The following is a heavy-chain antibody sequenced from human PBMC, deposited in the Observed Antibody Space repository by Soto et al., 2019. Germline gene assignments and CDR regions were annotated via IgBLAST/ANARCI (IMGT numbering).Heavy chain of an antibody. CDR1: GGTFSSYA. CDR2: IIPIFGTA. D-gene: IGHD3-22*01. Sequence: QGQLVQSGAEVKKPGSSVKVYCKASGGTFSSYAISWVRQAPVQGLEWMGGIIPIFGTANYAQKFQGRVTITADESTSTAYMELSRLRSEDTAVYYCERGGYYDSSGYQHFDYWGQGTLVTVSS. CDR3: ERGGYYDSSGYQHFDY. V-gene: IGHV1-69*01. J-gene: IGHJ4*02.